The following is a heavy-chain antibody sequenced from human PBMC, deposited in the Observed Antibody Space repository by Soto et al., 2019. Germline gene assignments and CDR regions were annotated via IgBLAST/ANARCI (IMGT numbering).Heavy chain of an antibody. CDR3: AHCMIDYIWGSYRASFDI. Sequence: SGPTLVKPTQTLTLTCTFSGFSLSTSGVGVGWIRQPPGKALEWLALIYWDDDKRYSPSLKSRLTITKDTSKNQVVLTMTNMDPVDTATYYCAHCMIDYIWGSYRASFDIWGQGTMVTVSS. CDR1: GFSLSTSGVG. V-gene: IGHV2-5*02. J-gene: IGHJ3*02. D-gene: IGHD3-16*02. CDR2: IYWDDDK.